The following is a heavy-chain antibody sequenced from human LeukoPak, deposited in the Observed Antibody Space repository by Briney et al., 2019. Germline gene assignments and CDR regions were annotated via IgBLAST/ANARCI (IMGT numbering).Heavy chain of an antibody. J-gene: IGHJ4*02. CDR3: VSFYETY. D-gene: IGHD2/OR15-2a*01. Sequence: GGPLRLSCAASGNYWMHWVRQAPGKGLVWVSHINSDGSWTSYADSVKGRFTISEDNAKNTVYLQMNSLRAEDTAVYYCVSFYETYWGRGTLVTVSS. CDR1: GNYW. CDR2: INSDGSWT. V-gene: IGHV3-74*01.